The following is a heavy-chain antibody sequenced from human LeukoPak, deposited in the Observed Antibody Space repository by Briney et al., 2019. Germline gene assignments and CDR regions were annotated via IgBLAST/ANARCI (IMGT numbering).Heavy chain of an antibody. V-gene: IGHV3-7*01. CDR2: IKQDGSEK. J-gene: IGHJ5*02. Sequence: GGSLRLSCAASGFTFSSYAMSWVRQAPGKGLEWVANIKQDGSEKYYVDSVKGRFTISRDNAKNSLYLQMNSLRAEDTAVYYCARADWDTAMIDPWGQGTLVTVSS. CDR1: GFTFSSYA. CDR3: ARADWDTAMIDP. D-gene: IGHD5-18*01.